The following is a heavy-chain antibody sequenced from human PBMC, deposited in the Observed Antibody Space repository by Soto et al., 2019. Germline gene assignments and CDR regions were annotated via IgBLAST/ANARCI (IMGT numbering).Heavy chain of an antibody. Sequence: SETLSLTCTVSGGSISSYYWSWIRQPPGKGLEWIGYIYYTGSTNYNPSLKSRVTISVDTSKNQFSLKLSSVTAADTAVYYCASTGYSSGWYMDVWGKGTTVPVSS. V-gene: IGHV4-59*01. CDR2: IYYTGST. J-gene: IGHJ6*04. CDR1: GGSISSYY. CDR3: ASTGYSSGWYMDV. D-gene: IGHD6-19*01.